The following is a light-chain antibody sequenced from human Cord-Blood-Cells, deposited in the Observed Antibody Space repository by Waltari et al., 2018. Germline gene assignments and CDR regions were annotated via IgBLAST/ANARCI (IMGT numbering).Light chain of an antibody. CDR1: QSVSSN. CDR3: QQYNNWPYT. CDR2: GAS. J-gene: IGKJ2*01. Sequence: EIVMTQSPATLSVSPGERATLSCRASQSVSSNLAWYQQKPGQAPRLLIYGASTRATGIPASFSGSVSGTEFTLTISSLQSEDFAVYYCQQYNNWPYTFGQGTKLEIK. V-gene: IGKV3D-15*01.